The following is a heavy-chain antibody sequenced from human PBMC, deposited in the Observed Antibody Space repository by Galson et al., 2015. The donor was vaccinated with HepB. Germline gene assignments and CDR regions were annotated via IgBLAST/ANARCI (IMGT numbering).Heavy chain of an antibody. CDR1: GFTFSDYY. Sequence: SLRLSCAASGFTFSDYYMSWIRQAPGKGLEWVSYISSSSSYTNYADSVKGRFTISRDNAKNSLYLQMNSLRAEDTAVYYCARAKQGSDIVVVVAVDYWGQGTLVTVSS. CDR3: ARAKQGSDIVVVVAVDY. J-gene: IGHJ4*02. D-gene: IGHD2-15*01. CDR2: ISSSSSYT. V-gene: IGHV3-11*06.